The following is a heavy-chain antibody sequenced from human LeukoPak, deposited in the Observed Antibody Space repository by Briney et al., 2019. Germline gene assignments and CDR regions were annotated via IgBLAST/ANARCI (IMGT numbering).Heavy chain of an antibody. Sequence: ASVKVSCKASVYTFTGYFLHGVRPAPGQGPEGMGLINPKSGVTRYRQKLRGRVTMTRDTSINTVHMELTSLRSDDSAVYYCARALIYNAGTPFDSWGQGTRVTVSS. J-gene: IGHJ4*02. D-gene: IGHD2-2*02. CDR3: ARALIYNAGTPFDS. V-gene: IGHV1-2*02. CDR2: INPKSGVT. CDR1: VYTFTGYF.